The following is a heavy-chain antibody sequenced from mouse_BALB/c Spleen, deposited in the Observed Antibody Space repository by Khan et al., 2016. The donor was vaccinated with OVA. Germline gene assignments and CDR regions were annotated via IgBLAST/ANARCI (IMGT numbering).Heavy chain of an antibody. J-gene: IGHJ1*01. CDR1: GDSITSGY. V-gene: IGHV3-8*02. D-gene: IGHD1-1*01. CDR2: INYSGST. Sequence: EVQLVESGPSLVNPSQTLSLTCSVSGDSITSGYWNWIRIFPGNKLEYMGYINYSGSTYYNPSLKSRISITRDTSKNQFYLQLISVTTEDTATYFCATNYYGNSYWYLDVWGAGTTVTVSS. CDR3: ATNYYGNSYWYLDV.